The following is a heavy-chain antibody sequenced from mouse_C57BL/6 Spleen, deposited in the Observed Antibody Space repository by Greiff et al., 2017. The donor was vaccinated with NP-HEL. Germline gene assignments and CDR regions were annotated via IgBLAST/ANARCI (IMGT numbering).Heavy chain of an antibody. V-gene: IGHV7-3*01. J-gene: IGHJ2*01. CDR3: ASQNYYGSSYFDY. CDR1: GFTFTDYY. D-gene: IGHD1-1*01. Sequence: EVHLVESGGGLVQPGGSLSLSCAASGFTFTDYYMSWVRQPPGKALEWLGFIRNKANGYTTEYSASVKGRFTISRDNSQSILYLQMNALRAEDSATYYCASQNYYGSSYFDYWGQGTTLTVSS. CDR2: IRNKANGYTT.